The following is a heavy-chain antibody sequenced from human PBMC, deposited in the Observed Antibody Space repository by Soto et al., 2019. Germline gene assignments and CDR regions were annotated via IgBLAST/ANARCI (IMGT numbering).Heavy chain of an antibody. CDR3: ARLSRASFALDV. J-gene: IGHJ6*02. V-gene: IGHV5-51*01. Sequence: RGESLKISCKGSGYSFTSYWIGWVRPMPGKGLEWMGIIYPGDSDTRYSPSFQGQVTISADKSISTAYLQWSSLKASDSAVYYCARLSRASFALDVWGQGTTVTVSS. D-gene: IGHD3-16*01. CDR2: IYPGDSDT. CDR1: GYSFTSYW.